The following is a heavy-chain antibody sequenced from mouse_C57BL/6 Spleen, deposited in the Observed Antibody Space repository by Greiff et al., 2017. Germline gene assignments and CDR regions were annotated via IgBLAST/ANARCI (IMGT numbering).Heavy chain of an antibody. D-gene: IGHD1-1*01. V-gene: IGHV5-4*01. Sequence: EVQLVESGGGFVKPGGSLKLSCAASGFTFSSYAMSWVRQTPEKRLEWVATISDGGSYTYYPDNVKGRFAISRDNTKNNLYLQMIHLKSEDTTMYNCASPYYYGSNPFAYWGQGTLVTVSA. CDR1: GFTFSSYA. J-gene: IGHJ3*01. CDR3: ASPYYYGSNPFAY. CDR2: ISDGGSYT.